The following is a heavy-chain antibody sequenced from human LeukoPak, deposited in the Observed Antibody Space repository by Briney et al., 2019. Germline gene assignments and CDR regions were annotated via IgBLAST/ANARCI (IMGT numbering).Heavy chain of an antibody. J-gene: IGHJ4*02. CDR3: AKGTQRTRPAMVIVSDY. CDR2: MSGSAGST. V-gene: IGHV3-23*01. D-gene: IGHD5-18*01. Sequence: SGGSLRLSCAVSGFTISSYAMSWVRQAPGKGLEWVSAMSGSAGSTYYADSVKGRITISRDNSKNTLYLQMNSLRAEDTAVYYCAKGTQRTRPAMVIVSDYWGQGTLVTVSS. CDR1: GFTISSYA.